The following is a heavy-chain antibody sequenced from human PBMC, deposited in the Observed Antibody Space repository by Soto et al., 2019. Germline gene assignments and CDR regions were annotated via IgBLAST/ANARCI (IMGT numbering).Heavy chain of an antibody. CDR1: GFTFSNYW. J-gene: IGHJ4*02. V-gene: IGHV3-7*03. D-gene: IGHD4-17*01. CDR2: INQGGSEK. Sequence: EVQLVESGGGLVQPGGSLRLSCAASGFTFSNYWMSWVRQAPGKGLEWVAKINQGGSEKWSADSVKGRFTISRDNAKNSLYLQLNSLGAEDTAVYYGVKDDGDYSFDYWGQGTLVTVSS. CDR3: VKDDGDYSFDY.